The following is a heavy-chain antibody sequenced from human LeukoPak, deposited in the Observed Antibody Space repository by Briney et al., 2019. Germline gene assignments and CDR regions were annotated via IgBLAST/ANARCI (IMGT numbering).Heavy chain of an antibody. D-gene: IGHD2-21*02. CDR1: GGSFSGYY. J-gene: IGHJ4*02. CDR2: INHSGST. CDR3: ARQGYCGGDCFSDY. V-gene: IGHV4-34*01. Sequence: PSETLSLTCAVYGGSFSGYYGSWIRQPPGKGLEWIGEINHSGSTNYNPSLKSRVTISVDTSKNQLSLRLSSVTAADTAVYYCARQGYCGGDCFSDYWGQGSLVTVSS.